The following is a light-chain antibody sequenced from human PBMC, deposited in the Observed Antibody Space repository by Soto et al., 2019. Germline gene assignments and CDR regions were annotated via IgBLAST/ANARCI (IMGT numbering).Light chain of an antibody. CDR1: QTVRNNY. Sequence: EIVLTQSPCTLSVSPGERATISCRASQTVRNNYLAWYQQKPGQAPRLLIYDASSRASGVPARFSGGGSGTDFTLTISRLEPEDFAVYYCQQFSSYPLTFGGGTKVDIK. CDR2: DAS. J-gene: IGKJ4*01. CDR3: QQFSSYPLT. V-gene: IGKV3-20*01.